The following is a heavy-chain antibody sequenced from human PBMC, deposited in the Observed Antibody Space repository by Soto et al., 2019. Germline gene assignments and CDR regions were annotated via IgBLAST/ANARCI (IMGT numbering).Heavy chain of an antibody. CDR1: GYTFTSYG. J-gene: IGHJ5*02. D-gene: IGHD3-22*01. CDR3: ASAAGDYYDSRGLFDP. CDR2: ISAYNGNT. Sequence: QVQLVQSGAEVKKPGASVKVSCKASGYTFTSYGISWVRQAPGQGLEWMGWISAYNGNTNYAQKLQGRVNMTTDTSTSTDYMELRSLRSDDTAVYYCASAAGDYYDSRGLFDPWGQGTLVTVSS. V-gene: IGHV1-18*01.